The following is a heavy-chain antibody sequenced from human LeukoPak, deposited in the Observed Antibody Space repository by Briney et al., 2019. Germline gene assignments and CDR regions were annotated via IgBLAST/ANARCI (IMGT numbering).Heavy chain of an antibody. CDR2: ISSTTSTI. V-gene: IGHV3-48*04. D-gene: IGHD4-23*01. CDR3: ARDVTYYGGDWFDP. Sequence: GGSLRLSCAASGFTLSSYSMNWVRQAPGKGLEWVSYISSTTSTIYYADSVKGRFTISRDNAKNSLYLQMNSLRAEDTAVYYCARDVTYYGGDWFDPWGQGTLVTVSS. CDR1: GFTLSSYS. J-gene: IGHJ5*02.